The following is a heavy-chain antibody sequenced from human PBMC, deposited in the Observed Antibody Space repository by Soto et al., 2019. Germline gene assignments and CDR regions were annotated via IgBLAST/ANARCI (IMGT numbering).Heavy chain of an antibody. D-gene: IGHD5-12*01. J-gene: IGHJ4*02. CDR3: ARALDIVATSFDY. CDR2: IYYSGST. V-gene: IGHV4-31*03. CDR1: GGSISSGGYY. Sequence: PSETLSLTCTVSGGSISSGGYYWSWIRQHPGKGLEWIGYIYYSGSTYYNPSLKSRVTISVDTSKNQFSLKLSSVTAADTAVYYCARALDIVATSFDYWGQGTLVTVSS.